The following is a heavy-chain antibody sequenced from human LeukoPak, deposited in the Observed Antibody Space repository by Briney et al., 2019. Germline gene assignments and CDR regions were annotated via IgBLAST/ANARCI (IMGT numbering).Heavy chain of an antibody. CDR1: GGSISSCSYY. V-gene: IGHV4-39*07. CDR2: IYYSGSS. J-gene: IGHJ5*02. CDR3: ARESDRYCSSTSCPNWYDP. D-gene: IGHD2-2*01. Sequence: SETLSLTCTVSGGSISSCSYYWGWIRQPPGKGLEWIGTIYYSGSSYYNPSLKSRVTISVDTSKNQFSLKLSSVTAADTAVYYCARESDRYCSSTSCPNWYDPWGQGTLVTVSS.